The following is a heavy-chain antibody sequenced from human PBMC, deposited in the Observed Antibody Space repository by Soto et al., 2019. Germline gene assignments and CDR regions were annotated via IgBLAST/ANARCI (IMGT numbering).Heavy chain of an antibody. CDR2: IIPIFGTA. V-gene: IGHV1-69*01. J-gene: IGHJ3*02. D-gene: IGHD3-22*01. CDR1: GGTFSSYA. CDR3: ARIGTFGYYDSSGYYAFDI. Sequence: QVQLVQSGAEVKKPGSSVKVSCKASGGTFSSYAISWVRQAPGQGLEWMGGIIPIFGTANYAQKFQGRVTINADESTSTAYMELSSMRSEDTAVYYCARIGTFGYYDSSGYYAFDIWGQGTMVTVSS.